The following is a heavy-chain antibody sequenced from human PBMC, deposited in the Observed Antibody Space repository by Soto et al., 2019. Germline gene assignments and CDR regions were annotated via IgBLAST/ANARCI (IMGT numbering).Heavy chain of an antibody. CDR1: GFIFTSCG. Sequence: SVKVSCEASGFIFTSCGVQWVRQARGQRLEWIGWITVGTGNTNYAQKFQERVTITRDMSTSTAYMELRSLRSEDTAVYYCAAADSSGYYGGWGQGTQVTVSS. CDR2: ITVGTGNT. J-gene: IGHJ4*02. CDR3: AAADSSGYYGG. D-gene: IGHD3-22*01. V-gene: IGHV1-58*01.